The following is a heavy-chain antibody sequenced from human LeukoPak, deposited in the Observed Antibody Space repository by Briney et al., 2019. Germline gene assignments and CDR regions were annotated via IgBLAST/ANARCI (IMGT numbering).Heavy chain of an antibody. D-gene: IGHD2-8*01. Sequence: ASVKVSCKASGYTFTDYFIHWVRRAPGQGLEWMGIISPNGGTTNYAQKFQDRVTMTRDTSTSTVYMELSSLRSEDTAVYYCARGYCTNGVCRTFDIWGQGTLVTVSS. CDR2: ISPNGGTT. CDR1: GYTFTDYF. V-gene: IGHV1-46*01. CDR3: ARGYCTNGVCRTFDI. J-gene: IGHJ4*02.